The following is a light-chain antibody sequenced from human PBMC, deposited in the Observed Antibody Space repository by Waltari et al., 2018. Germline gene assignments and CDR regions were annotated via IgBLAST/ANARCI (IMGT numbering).Light chain of an antibody. CDR1: SSDIGAYKY. CDR2: EVS. V-gene: IGLV2-14*01. J-gene: IGLJ3*02. CDR3: SSFTSTNTLL. Sequence: QSALTQPASVSGSPGQSITISCTGTSSDIGAYKYVSWYQQYPDKAPKLIIYEVSNRPSGVSNRFAGSKSGNTAPLSLSGLQAEDDADYYCSSFTSTNTLLFGGGTKLTVL.